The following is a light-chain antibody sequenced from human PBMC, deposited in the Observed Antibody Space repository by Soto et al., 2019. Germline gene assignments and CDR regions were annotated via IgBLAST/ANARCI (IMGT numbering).Light chain of an antibody. CDR1: QSLLHSDGYNY. J-gene: IGKJ1*01. V-gene: IGKV2-28*01. CDR3: MQALQTPWT. Sequence: DIVMTQSPLSLPVTPGEPASISCRSSQSLLHSDGYNYLDWYLQKPGQSPQLLICLGSNRASGVPDRFSGSRSGTDFTLTFSRVEAEDFGVYYCMQALQTPWTFGQGTQVEVK. CDR2: LGS.